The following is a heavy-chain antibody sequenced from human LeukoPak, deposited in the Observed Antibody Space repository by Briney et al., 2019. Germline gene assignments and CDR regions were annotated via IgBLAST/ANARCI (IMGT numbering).Heavy chain of an antibody. CDR1: GFTFTTYW. V-gene: IGHV3-7*01. CDR2: IKPDGSEK. J-gene: IGHJ4*02. D-gene: IGHD4-17*01. Sequence: GGSLRLSCAASGFTFTTYWMSWIRQTPGKGLEWVAKIKPDGSEKSYVDSVKGRFTISRDNAKNTLYLQMNSLRAEDTAVYYCARAAEAGDYVFHWGQGTLVTVSS. CDR3: ARAAEAGDYVFH.